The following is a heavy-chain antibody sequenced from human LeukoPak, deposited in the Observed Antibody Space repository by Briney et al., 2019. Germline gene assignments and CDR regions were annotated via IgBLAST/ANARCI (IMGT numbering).Heavy chain of an antibody. D-gene: IGHD6-19*01. J-gene: IGHJ4*02. Sequence: ASVKVSCKASGGTFSSYAISWVRQAPGQELEWMGGIIPIFGTANYAQKFQGRVTITADESTSTAYMELSSLRSEDTAVYYCARDLAGAVADYFDYWGQGTLVTVSS. CDR2: IIPIFGTA. CDR1: GGTFSSYA. V-gene: IGHV1-69*13. CDR3: ARDLAGAVADYFDY.